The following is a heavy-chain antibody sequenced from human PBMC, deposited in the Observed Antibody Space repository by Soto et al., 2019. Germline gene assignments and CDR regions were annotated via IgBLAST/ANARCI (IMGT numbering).Heavy chain of an antibody. CDR1: GLTISGYW. Sequence: GGSLRLSCVVSGLTISGYWMSWVRQVPEKGLEWVSAISGSGGSTYYADSVKGRFTISRDNSKNTLYLQMNSLRAEDTAVYYCAKDNPFGVVEYYFDYWGQGTLVTLSS. J-gene: IGHJ4*02. CDR3: AKDNPFGVVEYYFDY. D-gene: IGHD3-3*01. V-gene: IGHV3-23*01. CDR2: ISGSGGST.